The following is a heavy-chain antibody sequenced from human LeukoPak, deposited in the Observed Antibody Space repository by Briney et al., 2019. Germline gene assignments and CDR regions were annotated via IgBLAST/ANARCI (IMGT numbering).Heavy chain of an antibody. CDR3: ARGGVVVVPAAMRHFDY. CDR1: GGSFSGYY. CDR2: INHSGST. J-gene: IGHJ4*02. D-gene: IGHD2-2*01. V-gene: IGHV4-34*01. Sequence: SETLSLTCAVDGGSFSGYYWSWIRQPPGKGLEWIGEINHSGSTNYNPSLKTRVTISVDTSKNQFSLKLSSVTAADTAVYYCARGGVVVVPAAMRHFDYWGQGTLVTVSS.